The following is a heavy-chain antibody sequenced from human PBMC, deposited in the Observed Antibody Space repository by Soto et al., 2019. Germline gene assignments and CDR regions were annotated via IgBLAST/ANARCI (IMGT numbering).Heavy chain of an antibody. CDR3: ARTHCSSTRCYVGSWDY. J-gene: IGHJ4*02. Sequence: QVQLVQSGAEVKKPGASVKVSCRASGYTFTGYYIHWVRQAPGQGLEWMGWINPNSGGTNYAQNFQGWVTMTRDTSISTAYMELSRLRSDDTAVYYCARTHCSSTRCYVGSWDYWGQGTLVTVSS. CDR2: INPNSGGT. CDR1: GYTFTGYY. V-gene: IGHV1-2*04. D-gene: IGHD2-2*01.